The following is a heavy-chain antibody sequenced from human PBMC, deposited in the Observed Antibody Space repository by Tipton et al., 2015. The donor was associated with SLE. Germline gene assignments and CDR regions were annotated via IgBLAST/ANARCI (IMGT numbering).Heavy chain of an antibody. CDR1: GYYFTNYW. D-gene: IGHD4-11*01. V-gene: IGHV5-51*01. CDR2: FYPGDSDT. Sequence: QLVQSGAEVKKPGETLTISCKGSGYYFTNYWIGWVRQMPGKGLEWMGIFYPGDSDTRYSPPFQGQVTISVDRSISTAYLHWSSLKASDTAMYFCARGPTSISNPYYFDHWGQGTLVTVSS. J-gene: IGHJ4*02. CDR3: ARGPTSISNPYYFDH.